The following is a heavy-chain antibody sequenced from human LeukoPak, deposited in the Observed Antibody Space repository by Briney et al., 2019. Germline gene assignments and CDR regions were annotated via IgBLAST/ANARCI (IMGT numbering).Heavy chain of an antibody. V-gene: IGHV4-59*01. Sequence: SETLSPTCTVSGDSITSFYSGWIRQPPGKGLEWIGYIYYTGSTNYNPSLKSRVTISVDTSKTQFSLRLSSVTAADTAVYYCARDRPSWNYFAYGGQGTLVTVSS. CDR2: IYYTGST. CDR3: ARDRPSWNYFAY. CDR1: GDSITSFY. D-gene: IGHD2-2*01. J-gene: IGHJ4*02.